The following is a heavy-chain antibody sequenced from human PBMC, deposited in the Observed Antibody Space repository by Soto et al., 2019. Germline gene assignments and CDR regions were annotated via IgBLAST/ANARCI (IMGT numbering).Heavy chain of an antibody. CDR2: ISSSGYI. J-gene: IGHJ6*02. V-gene: IGHV3-21*01. CDR3: ARDCSGGSCYPGMDV. D-gene: IGHD2-15*01. CDR1: GFNFNSYT. Sequence: EVQLVESGGGLVKPGGSLRLSCAASGFNFNSYTINWVRQAQGKRLEWLSSISSSGYIFSTDSVRGGFTISRDNAKNSVYLQINSLRAEDTAVYFCARDCSGGSCYPGMDVWGQGPTVTVSS.